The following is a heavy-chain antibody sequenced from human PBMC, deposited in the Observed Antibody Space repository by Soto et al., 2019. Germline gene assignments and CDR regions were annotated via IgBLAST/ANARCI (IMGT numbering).Heavy chain of an antibody. J-gene: IGHJ6*02. CDR1: GYTFTGYH. D-gene: IGHD2-15*01. V-gene: IGHV1-2*04. CDR2: INPNSGGT. CDR3: ARGMGSGGSCYSRYCGMDV. Sequence: ASVKVSCKASGYTFTGYHMHWVRQAPGQGLEWMGWINPNSGGTNYAQKFQGWVTMTRDTSISTAYMELSRLRSDDTAVYYCARGMGSGGSCYSRYCGMDVWGQGTTVTVSS.